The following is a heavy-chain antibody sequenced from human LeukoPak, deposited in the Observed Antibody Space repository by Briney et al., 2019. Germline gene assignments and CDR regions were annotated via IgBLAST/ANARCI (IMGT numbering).Heavy chain of an antibody. Sequence: ASVKVSCKASGYTFISYDINWVRQATGHGLEWVGWMSPSSVQTGYAQTFQGRVTMTRNTSISTAYMELSSLRSEDTAVYYCARDQDWGSGDAFDIWGQGTMVTVSS. CDR3: ARDQDWGSGDAFDI. J-gene: IGHJ3*02. CDR1: GYTFISYD. CDR2: MSPSSVQT. D-gene: IGHD7-27*01. V-gene: IGHV1-8*01.